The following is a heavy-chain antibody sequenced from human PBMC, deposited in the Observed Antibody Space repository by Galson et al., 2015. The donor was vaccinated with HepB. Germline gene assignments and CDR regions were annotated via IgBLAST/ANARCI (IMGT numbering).Heavy chain of an antibody. V-gene: IGHV4-4*07. CDR3: ARCRADYYGSGTIFDY. Sequence: SETLSLTCTVSGGSISSYYWSWIRQPAGKGLEWIGRIYTSGSTNYNPSLKSRVTMSVDTSKNQFSLKLSSVTAADTAVYYCARCRADYYGSGTIFDYWGQGTLVTVSS. CDR2: IYTSGST. D-gene: IGHD3-10*01. J-gene: IGHJ4*02. CDR1: GGSISSYY.